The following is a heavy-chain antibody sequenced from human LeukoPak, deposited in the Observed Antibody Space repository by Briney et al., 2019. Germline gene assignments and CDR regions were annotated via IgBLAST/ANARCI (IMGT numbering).Heavy chain of an antibody. J-gene: IGHJ4*02. Sequence: SETLSLTCTVSGGSISSSTYYWGWIRQPPGKGLEWIGSIYYSGSTYYNPSLKSRVTISVDTSKNQFSLKLSSVTAADTAVYYCARRVVTAFSDYFDYWGQGTLVTVSS. V-gene: IGHV4-39*01. CDR1: GGSISSSTYY. CDR3: ARRVVTAFSDYFDY. D-gene: IGHD2-21*02. CDR2: IYYSGST.